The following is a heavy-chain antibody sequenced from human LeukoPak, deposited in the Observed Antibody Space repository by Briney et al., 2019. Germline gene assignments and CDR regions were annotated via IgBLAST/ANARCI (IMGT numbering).Heavy chain of an antibody. CDR2: IYTTGST. D-gene: IGHD2-15*01. CDR1: GGSISSYY. J-gene: IGHJ5*02. CDR3: ARDCSGGSCYSPSWWFDP. V-gene: IGHV4-4*07. Sequence: PSETLSLTCTVSGGSISSYYWSWIRQPAGKGLEWIGRIYTTGSTNYNPSLKSRVTMSVETSQNQFSLKLSSVTAADTAVYYCARDCSGGSCYSPSWWFDPWGQGTLVTVSS.